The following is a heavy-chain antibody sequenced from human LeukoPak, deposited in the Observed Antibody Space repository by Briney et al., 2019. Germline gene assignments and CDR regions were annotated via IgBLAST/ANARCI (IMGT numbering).Heavy chain of an antibody. Sequence: TGGSLRLSCAAYGFTFSSNWMHWVRQAPGKGRVWVSRITSDGSSTKYADSVRGRFTISRANAKNTLYLQMNSLRAEDTAVYYCANYGSGYFYYWGQGTLVTVS. CDR2: ITSDGSST. CDR3: ANYGSGYFYY. D-gene: IGHD3-3*01. J-gene: IGHJ4*02. V-gene: IGHV3-74*01. CDR1: GFTFSSNW.